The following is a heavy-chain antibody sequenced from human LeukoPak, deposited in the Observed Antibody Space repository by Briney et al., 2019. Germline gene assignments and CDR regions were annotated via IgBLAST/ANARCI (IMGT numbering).Heavy chain of an antibody. J-gene: IGHJ5*02. CDR1: GYSISSGYY. CDR2: IYHSGST. Sequence: SETLSLTCTVSGYSISSGYYWGWIRQPPGKGLEWIGSIYHSGSTYYNPSLKSRVTISVDTSKNQFSLKLSSVTAADTAVYYCARAEGWGYCSSTSCSAFDPWGQGTLVTVSS. D-gene: IGHD2-2*01. CDR3: ARAEGWGYCSSTSCSAFDP. V-gene: IGHV4-38-2*02.